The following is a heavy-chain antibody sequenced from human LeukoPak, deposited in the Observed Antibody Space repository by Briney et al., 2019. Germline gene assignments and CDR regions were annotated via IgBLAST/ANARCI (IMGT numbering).Heavy chain of an antibody. J-gene: IGHJ3*02. CDR1: GGSISSSSYY. Sequence: PSETLSLTCTVSGGSISSSSYYWGWIRQPPGKGLEWIGSIYYSGSTYYNPSLKSRVTISIDTSKNQFSLKLSSVTAADTAVYYCARELATMIVVVISAFDIWGQGTMVTVSS. CDR2: IYYSGST. D-gene: IGHD3-22*01. V-gene: IGHV4-39*07. CDR3: ARELATMIVVVISAFDI.